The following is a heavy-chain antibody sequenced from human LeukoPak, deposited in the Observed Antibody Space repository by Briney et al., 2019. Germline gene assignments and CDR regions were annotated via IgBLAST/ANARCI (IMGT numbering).Heavy chain of an antibody. D-gene: IGHD2-2*02. J-gene: IGHJ4*02. CDR1: GVTVSSPY. Sequence: EGSLRLSCAASGVTVSSPYMSWVRQAPGKGLEWVSVIYSGGSTYYADSVKGRFTISRDSSKNTLYLQMNSLRAEDTAVYYCVISPNTYYFDYWGQGTLVTVSS. V-gene: IGHV3-53*01. CDR3: VISPNTYYFDY. CDR2: IYSGGST.